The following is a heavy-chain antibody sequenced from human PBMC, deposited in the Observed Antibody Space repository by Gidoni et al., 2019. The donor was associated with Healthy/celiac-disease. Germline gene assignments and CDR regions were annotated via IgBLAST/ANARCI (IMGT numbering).Heavy chain of an antibody. V-gene: IGHV4-34*01. CDR3: ARGLNRYYYGSGKGY. CDR2: INHSGST. CDR1: GGSFSGYY. Sequence: QVQLQQWGAGRLKPSETLTLPCAVYGGSFSGYYWSWIRQPPGKGLEWIGEINHSGSTNYHPSLKSRVTISVDTSKNQFSLKLSSVTAADTAVYYCARGLNRYYYGSGKGYWGQGTLVTVSS. J-gene: IGHJ4*02. D-gene: IGHD3-10*01.